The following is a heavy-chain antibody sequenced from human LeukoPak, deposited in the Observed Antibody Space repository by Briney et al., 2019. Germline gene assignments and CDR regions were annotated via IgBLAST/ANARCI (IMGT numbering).Heavy chain of an antibody. V-gene: IGHV3-23*01. D-gene: IGHD3-9*01. Sequence: GGSLRLSCAASGFTFSSYAMSWVRQAPGKGLEWVSAISGSGGSTYYADSVKGRFTISRDNSKNTLYLQMNSLRAEDTAVYYCAKDPTYYDILTGYFFPSFVYWGQGTLVTVSS. CDR1: GFTFSSYA. J-gene: IGHJ4*02. CDR2: ISGSGGST. CDR3: AKDPTYYDILTGYFFPSFVY.